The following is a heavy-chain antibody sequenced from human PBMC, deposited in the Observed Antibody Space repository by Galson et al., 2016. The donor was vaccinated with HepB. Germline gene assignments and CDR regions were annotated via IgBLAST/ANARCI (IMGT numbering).Heavy chain of an antibody. J-gene: IGHJ6*02. CDR2: ISDEGSSK. CDR1: GFTFRYFS. Sequence: SLRLSCAASGFTFRYFSIHWVRQAPGKGLEWVTIISDEGSSKYYADTVKGRFTISRDNSKNTVNLQMNNLRTEDTAVYYCARGGTGRLAYYYYGMDVWGPGTTVTVSS. D-gene: IGHD1-1*01. CDR3: ARGGTGRLAYYYYGMDV. V-gene: IGHV3-30*04.